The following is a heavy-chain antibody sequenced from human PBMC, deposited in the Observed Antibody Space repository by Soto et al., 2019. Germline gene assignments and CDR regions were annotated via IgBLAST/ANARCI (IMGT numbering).Heavy chain of an antibody. V-gene: IGHV3-30-3*01. D-gene: IGHD1-7*01. CDR2: ISYDGSNK. CDR1: GFTFSSYA. Sequence: LRLSCAASGFTFSSYAMHWVRQAPGKGLEWVAVISYDGSNKYYADSVKGRFTISRDNSKNTLYLQMNSLRAEDTAVYYCARVGDKLPQSMSYYYYGMDVWGQGTTVTVSS. CDR3: ARVGDKLPQSMSYYYYGMDV. J-gene: IGHJ6*02.